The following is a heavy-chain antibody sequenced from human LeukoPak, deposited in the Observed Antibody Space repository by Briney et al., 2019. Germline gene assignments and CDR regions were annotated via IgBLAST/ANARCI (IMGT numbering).Heavy chain of an antibody. CDR1: GFSFSNYA. CDR3: AKDASAWWYHRAYMNV. V-gene: IGHV3-23*01. CDR2: ISGSGDKT. J-gene: IGHJ6*03. Sequence: GGSLRLSCAASGFSFSNYAMSWVRQAPGGGLEWVSAISGSGDKTFHADSVKGRFTTSRDNSKNTLSLQMSSLRVEDSAVYFCAKDASAWWYHRAYMNVWGTGTTVTVSS. D-gene: IGHD2-15*01.